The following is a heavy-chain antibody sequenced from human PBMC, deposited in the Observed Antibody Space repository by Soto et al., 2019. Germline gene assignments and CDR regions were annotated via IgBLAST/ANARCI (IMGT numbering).Heavy chain of an antibody. CDR1: GGSLSGYC. V-gene: IGHV4-34*01. Sequence: SETLSLTCAVYGGSLSGYCWSWIRQPPGKGLEWIGEINHSGSTDYNPSLKSRVTISVDTSKNQFSLKLSSVTAADTAVYYCTYYDSSGDYFDYWGQGTLVTVSS. CDR2: INHSGST. J-gene: IGHJ4*02. CDR3: TYYDSSGDYFDY. D-gene: IGHD3-22*01.